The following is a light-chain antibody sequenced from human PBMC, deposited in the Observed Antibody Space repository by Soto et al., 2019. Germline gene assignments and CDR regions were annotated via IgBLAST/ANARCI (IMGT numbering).Light chain of an antibody. CDR3: SSYTNSSTY. J-gene: IGLJ1*01. V-gene: IGLV2-14*01. Sequence: QSALTQPASVSGSPGQSITISCTGTSRDIGGYNYVSWYQQHPGHAPKLMIYEVSNRPSRVSSRFSGSKSGNTASLTISGLQAEDEGDYYCSSYTNSSTYFGTGTKVTVL. CDR2: EVS. CDR1: SRDIGGYNY.